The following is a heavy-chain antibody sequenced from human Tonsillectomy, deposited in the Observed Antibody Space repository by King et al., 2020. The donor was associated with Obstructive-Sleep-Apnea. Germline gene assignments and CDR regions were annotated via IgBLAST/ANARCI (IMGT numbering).Heavy chain of an antibody. D-gene: IGHD3-10*01. Sequence: VQLVESGGGVVQPGRSLRLSCAASGFTFSSYGMHWVRQAPGKGLEWVAVISYDGSNKYYADSVKGRFTISRDNSKNTLYLQMNRLRAEDTAVYYCAKDRWDGSGSGNLDYWGQGTLVTVSS. J-gene: IGHJ4*02. CDR2: ISYDGSNK. CDR1: GFTFSSYG. V-gene: IGHV3-30*18. CDR3: AKDRWDGSGSGNLDY.